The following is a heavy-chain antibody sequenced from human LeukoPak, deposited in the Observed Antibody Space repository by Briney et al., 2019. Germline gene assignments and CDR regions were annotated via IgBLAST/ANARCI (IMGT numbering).Heavy chain of an antibody. CDR1: GYIFTGYY. CDR3: ARARKRSSARQEDYYYMDV. J-gene: IGHJ6*03. D-gene: IGHD3-10*01. Sequence: GASVKVSCKASGYIFTGYYIHWVRQGPGQGLEWMGCINPNSGDTKYAQKFQGRVTMTRDTSISTAYMELSRLRYDDTAVFYCARARKRSSARQEDYYYMDVWGKGTMVTISS. V-gene: IGHV1-2*02. CDR2: INPNSGDT.